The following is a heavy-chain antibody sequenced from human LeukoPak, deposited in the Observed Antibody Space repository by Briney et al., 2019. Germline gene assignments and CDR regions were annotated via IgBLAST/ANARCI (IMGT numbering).Heavy chain of an antibody. Sequence: GGSLRLSCLASKFTFNNYAMTWVHQAPGKGLEWVSSISGSGDNMDYADSVKGRFTISRDNSENTLYLQMNSLRGEDTAVYYCARDGYSGSYYRLYYFFMDVWGKETTVTVSS. J-gene: IGHJ6*03. CDR2: ISGSGDNM. CDR1: KFTFNNYA. D-gene: IGHD1-26*01. CDR3: ARDGYSGSYYRLYYFFMDV. V-gene: IGHV3-23*01.